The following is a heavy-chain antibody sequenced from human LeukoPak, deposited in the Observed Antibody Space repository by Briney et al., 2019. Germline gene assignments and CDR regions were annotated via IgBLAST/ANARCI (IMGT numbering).Heavy chain of an antibody. V-gene: IGHV3-23*01. J-gene: IGHJ4*02. CDR1: GFTFSSYA. D-gene: IGHD4-23*01. CDR2: ISGSGGST. CDR3: AKDRGNYGGNSGDFDY. Sequence: PGGSLRLSCAASGFTFSSYAMSWVRQAPGKGLEWVSAISGSGGSTYYADSVKGRFTISRDNSKNTLYLQMNSLRAEDTAVYYCAKDRGNYGGNSGDFDYWGQGTLVTVSS.